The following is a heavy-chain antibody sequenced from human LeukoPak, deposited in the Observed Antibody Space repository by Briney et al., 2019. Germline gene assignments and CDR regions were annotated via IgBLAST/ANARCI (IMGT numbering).Heavy chain of an antibody. CDR1: GYSISSGYY. CDR3: ARGEGYCDSSACYNWFDP. CDR2: IFHIGNT. J-gene: IGHJ5*02. V-gene: IGHV4-38-2*02. Sequence: PSETLSLTCTVSGYSISSGYYWVWIRQPPGKGLEWIGSIFHIGNTYYNPSLKSRVTMSVDTSKNKFSLRLSSVTAADTALYYCARGEGYCDSSACYNWFDPWGQGILVTVSS. D-gene: IGHD2-2*01.